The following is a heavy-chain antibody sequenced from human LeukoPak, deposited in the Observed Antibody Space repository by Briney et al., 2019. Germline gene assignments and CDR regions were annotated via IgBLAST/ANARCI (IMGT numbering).Heavy chain of an antibody. CDR1: GFTYSGYW. CDR3: ARGGCYSTGAFDI. D-gene: IGHD3-10*01. Sequence: GGSLRLSCAASGFTYSGYWMHWVRQAPGKGLVWVSRINSGGSKISHADSVKGRFTISRDNAKNTLYLQMNNLRAEDTAVYYCARGGCYSTGAFDIWGQGTMVTVSS. CDR2: INSGGSKI. J-gene: IGHJ3*02. V-gene: IGHV3-74*01.